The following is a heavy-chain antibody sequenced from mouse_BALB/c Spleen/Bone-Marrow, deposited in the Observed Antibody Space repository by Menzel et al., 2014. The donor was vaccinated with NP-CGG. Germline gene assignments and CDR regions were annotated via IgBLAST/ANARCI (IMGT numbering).Heavy chain of an antibody. CDR3: SSYAY. CDR1: GFTFSNYA. V-gene: IGHV5-9-4*01. Sequence: EVQLVESGGGLVKSGGSLKLSCAASGFTFSNYAMSWVRQSPEKRLEWVAEISSGGSYIYYPDTLTGRFTISRDNAKNTLYLEMSSLRSEDTATYYCSSYAYWGQGTLVTVSA. D-gene: IGHD2-12*01. CDR2: ISSGGSYI. J-gene: IGHJ3*01.